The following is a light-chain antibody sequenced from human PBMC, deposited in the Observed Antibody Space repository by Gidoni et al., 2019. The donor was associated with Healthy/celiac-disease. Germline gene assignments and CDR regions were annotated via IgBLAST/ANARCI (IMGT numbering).Light chain of an antibody. CDR1: QSVLYSSSNTNY. Sequence: EMVLSQPPHSLAVSRGERATLNCKSSQSVLYSSSNTNYLAWYQQQPGQPPRLLIYWASTRESGVPDRFSGSGSGTDFTLTISSLQAEDVAVYYCQQYCSTPPTFGEGTQVEIK. V-gene: IGKV4-1*01. J-gene: IGKJ4*01. CDR2: WAS. CDR3: QQYCSTPPT.